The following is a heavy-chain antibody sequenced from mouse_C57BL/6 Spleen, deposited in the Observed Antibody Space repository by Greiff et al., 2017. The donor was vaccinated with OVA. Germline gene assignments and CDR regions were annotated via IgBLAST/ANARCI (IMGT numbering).Heavy chain of an antibody. V-gene: IGHV3-6*01. CDR1: GYSITSGYY. D-gene: IGHD2-4*01. Sequence: EVKLMESGPGLVKPSQSLSLTCSVTGYSITSGYYWNWIRQFPGNKLEWMGYISYDGSNNYNPSLKNRISITRDTSKNKFCLKLNSVTTEDTATYYCARDDYYDYDGVYWGQGTLVTVSA. CDR3: ARDDYYDYDGVY. CDR2: ISYDGSN. J-gene: IGHJ3*01.